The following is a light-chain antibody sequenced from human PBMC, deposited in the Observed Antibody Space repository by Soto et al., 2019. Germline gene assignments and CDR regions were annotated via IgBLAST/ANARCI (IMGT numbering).Light chain of an antibody. CDR2: GAS. Sequence: DLQMTQSPSSVSASIGDSVIITCRASQDIKNYLAWFQQKPGRAPKSLISGASSLQSGVPSKFSGSGFGTDFALTISSLQPEDFATYYCQQYFSYPWTFGQGTRVEIK. CDR3: QQYFSYPWT. J-gene: IGKJ1*01. V-gene: IGKV1-16*02. CDR1: QDIKNY.